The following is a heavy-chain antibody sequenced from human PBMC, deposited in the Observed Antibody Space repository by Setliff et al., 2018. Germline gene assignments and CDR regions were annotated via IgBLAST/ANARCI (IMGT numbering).Heavy chain of an antibody. V-gene: IGHV4-34*01. CDR2: INHSGST. CDR3: ARGVVRGVIRFDY. J-gene: IGHJ4*02. CDR1: GGSFSGYY. Sequence: SETLSLTCAVYGGSFSGYYWSWIRQPPGKGLEWIGEINHSGSTDYNPSLKSRVTISVDTSKNQFSLKLSSVTAADTAVYYCARGVVRGVIRFDYWGQGTLVTVSS. D-gene: IGHD3-10*01.